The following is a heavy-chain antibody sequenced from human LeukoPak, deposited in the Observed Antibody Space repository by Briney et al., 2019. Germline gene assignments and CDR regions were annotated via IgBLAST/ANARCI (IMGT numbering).Heavy chain of an antibody. CDR1: AYTFTDYY. Sequence: GASVKVSCKASAYTFTDYYIHWVRQAPGQGLEWMGWTNPKNGGTDYAQNFQGRVTMTRDTSISTAYMELSRLRSDDTAVYYCARDQNYYGSGSHYNVDYWGRGTLVTVSS. D-gene: IGHD3-10*01. J-gene: IGHJ4*02. CDR2: TNPKNGGT. V-gene: IGHV1-2*02. CDR3: ARDQNYYGSGSHYNVDY.